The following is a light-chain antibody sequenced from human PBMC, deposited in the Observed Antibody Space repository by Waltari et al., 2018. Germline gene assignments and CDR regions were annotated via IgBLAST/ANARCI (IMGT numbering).Light chain of an antibody. CDR2: ANN. J-gene: IGLJ2*01. V-gene: IGLV1-40*01. CDR1: APYN. Sequence: APYNVHWYQLSPGSAPKLIIYANNKRPSGVPDRFSASKSGASASLAITGLQVEDEAEYFCQSYDSSLRGSVFGGGTKVTVL. CDR3: QSYDSSLRGSV.